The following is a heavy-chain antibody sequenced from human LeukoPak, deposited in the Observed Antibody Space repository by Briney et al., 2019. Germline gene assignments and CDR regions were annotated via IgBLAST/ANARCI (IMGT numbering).Heavy chain of an antibody. CDR3: AREIRGGGYYSTTFDY. V-gene: IGHV1-69*04. D-gene: IGHD3-22*01. J-gene: IGHJ4*02. CDR2: IISILGIA. CDR1: GGTFSSYA. Sequence: SVKVSCKASGGTFSSYAISWVRQAPGQGLEWMGRIISILGIANYAQKFQGRVTITADKSTSTAYMELSSLRSEDTAVYYCAREIRGGGYYSTTFDYWGQGTLVTVSS.